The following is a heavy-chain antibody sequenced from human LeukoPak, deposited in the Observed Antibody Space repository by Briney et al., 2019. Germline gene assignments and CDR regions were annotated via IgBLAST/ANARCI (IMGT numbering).Heavy chain of an antibody. CDR1: GFTFSDYY. CDR3: ARVSFGYYLFY. Sequence: GGSLRLSCAASGFTFSDYYMNWIRQAPGKGLEWVSYISSSGTTISYTDSVKGRFTISRDNAKNSLYLQMNSLRAEDTAVYYCARVSFGYYLFYWGQGTLVTVSS. D-gene: IGHD3-22*01. V-gene: IGHV3-11*01. CDR2: ISSSGTTI. J-gene: IGHJ4*02.